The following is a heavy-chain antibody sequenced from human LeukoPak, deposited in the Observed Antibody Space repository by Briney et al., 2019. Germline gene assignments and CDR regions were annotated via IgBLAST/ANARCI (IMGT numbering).Heavy chain of an antibody. CDR3: ANVPWVFVVVVAARVSDY. J-gene: IGHJ4*02. CDR2: ISGSGGST. CDR1: GFTFSSYA. Sequence: PGGSLRLSCAASGFTFSSYAMSWVRRAPGQGLEWVSAISGSGGSTYYADSVKGRFTISRDNSKNTLYLQMNSLRAEDTAVYYCANVPWVFVVVVAARVSDYWGQGTLVTVSS. V-gene: IGHV3-23*01. D-gene: IGHD2-15*01.